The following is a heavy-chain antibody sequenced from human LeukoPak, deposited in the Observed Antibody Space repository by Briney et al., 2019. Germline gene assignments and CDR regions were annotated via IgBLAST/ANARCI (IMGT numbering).Heavy chain of an antibody. CDR1: GFTFSSYA. J-gene: IGHJ4*02. CDR3: AKRKNWNYSFDS. Sequence: GGSLRLSCAASGFTFSSYATSWVRQAPGKGLEWVSTISGSGGSTYYADSVKGRFTISRDNSKNTLYLQVNNLRAEDTAVYYCAKRKNWNYSFDSWGQGTLVTVSS. V-gene: IGHV3-23*01. CDR2: ISGSGGST. D-gene: IGHD1-7*01.